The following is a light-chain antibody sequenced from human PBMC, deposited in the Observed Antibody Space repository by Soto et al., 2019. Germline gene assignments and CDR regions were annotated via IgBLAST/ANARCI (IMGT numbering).Light chain of an antibody. CDR1: SSNIGAYYD. Sequence: QSALTQPPSVSGAPGQRVTISCTGSSSNIGAYYDVHWYQQVPGTAPKLLIFSNTNRPSGVPDRFSGSKSGTSASLDITGLQAEDEADYYCKSYVNSLRDYVFGPGTKVTVL. CDR3: KSYVNSLRDYV. J-gene: IGLJ1*01. CDR2: SNT. V-gene: IGLV1-40*01.